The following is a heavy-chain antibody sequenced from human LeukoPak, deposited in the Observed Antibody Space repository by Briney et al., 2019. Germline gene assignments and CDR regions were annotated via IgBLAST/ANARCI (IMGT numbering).Heavy chain of an antibody. CDR1: GGSFSSYY. D-gene: IGHD6-13*01. CDR2: INHSGST. V-gene: IGHV4-34*01. Sequence: SETLSLTCAVYGGSFSSYYWSWIRQPPGKGLEWIGEINHSGSTNYNPSLKSRVTISVDTSKNQFSLKLSSVTAADTAVYYCARRAAAVALDYWGQGTLVTVSS. CDR3: ARRAAAVALDY. J-gene: IGHJ4*02.